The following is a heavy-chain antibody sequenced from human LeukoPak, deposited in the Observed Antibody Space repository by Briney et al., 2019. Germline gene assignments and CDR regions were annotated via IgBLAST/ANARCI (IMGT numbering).Heavy chain of an antibody. V-gene: IGHV4-30-4*01. CDR3: ARRGVVATIFFDY. D-gene: IGHD5-12*01. Sequence: PSETLSLTCTVSGGSISSGDYYWSWIRQPPGKGLEWIGYIYYSGSNYYNPSLKSRVTISVDTSKNQFSLKLSSVTAADTAVYYCARRGVVATIFFDYWGQGTLVTVSS. CDR1: GGSISSGDYY. CDR2: IYYSGSN. J-gene: IGHJ4*02.